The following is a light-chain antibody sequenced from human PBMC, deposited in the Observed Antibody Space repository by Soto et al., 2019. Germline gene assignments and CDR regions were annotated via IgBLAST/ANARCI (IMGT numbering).Light chain of an antibody. J-gene: IGKJ4*01. V-gene: IGKV3-15*01. CDR2: GAS. CDR1: QSVSSN. CDR3: QQYNNWPPLT. Sequence: EIVMTQSPATVSVSPGERATLSCRASQSVSSNLAWYQQKPGQAPRLLIYGASTRATGIPARFSGSGSGTEFTLTISSLQSEDFAVYSCQQYNNWPPLTFGGGTKVDI.